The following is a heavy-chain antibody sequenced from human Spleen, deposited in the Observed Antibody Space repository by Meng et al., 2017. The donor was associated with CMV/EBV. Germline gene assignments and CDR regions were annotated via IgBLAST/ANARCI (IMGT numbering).Heavy chain of an antibody. V-gene: IGHV3-21*01. CDR1: GFTFSSYS. CDR3: ARERVYCSGGSCYYYFDY. Sequence: EVQLVESGXXLXKPGGXXRXXXXXXGFTFSSYSMNWVRQAPGKGLEWVSSISSSSSYIYYADSVKGRFTISRDNAKNSLYLQMNSLRAEDTAVYYCARERVYCSGGSCYYYFDYWGQGTLVTVSS. CDR2: ISSSSSYI. J-gene: IGHJ4*02. D-gene: IGHD2-15*01.